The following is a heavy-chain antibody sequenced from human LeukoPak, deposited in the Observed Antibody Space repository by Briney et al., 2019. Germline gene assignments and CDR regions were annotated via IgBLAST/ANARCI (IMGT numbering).Heavy chain of an antibody. CDR2: INPNSGDT. D-gene: IGHD2-15*01. J-gene: IGHJ4*02. CDR1: GYTLTGYH. Sequence: ASVKVSCKASGYTLTGYHMHWVRQAPGQGLEWMGWINPNSGDTNYAQKFQGRVTMTRDTSINTAYMEMNRLRSDDTAVYYCARDWSGVYCTGGSCPSLDYWGQGTLVTVSS. V-gene: IGHV1-2*02. CDR3: ARDWSGVYCTGGSCPSLDY.